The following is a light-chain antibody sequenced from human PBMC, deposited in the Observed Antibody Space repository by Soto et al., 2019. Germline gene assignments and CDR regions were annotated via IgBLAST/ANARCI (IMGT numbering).Light chain of an antibody. CDR3: QQYHNWPPLT. CDR1: QRISNS. J-gene: IGKJ4*01. CDR2: GAS. V-gene: IGKV3-15*01. Sequence: EIVMTQSPATLSVSPGERATLSCRASQRISNSYLAWYQQKPGQAPRLLISGASTRATGIPARFSGSGSGTEFTLTISSLQSEDFALYYCQQYHNWPPLTFGGGTKVDIK.